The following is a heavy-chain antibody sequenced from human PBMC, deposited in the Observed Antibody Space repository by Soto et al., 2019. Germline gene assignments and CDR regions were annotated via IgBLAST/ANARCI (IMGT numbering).Heavy chain of an antibody. J-gene: IGHJ5*02. CDR1: DGAINSYD. V-gene: IGHV4-4*07. Sequence: PSETLSLTRTVPDGAINSYDWNWIRQPAGKGLEWIWRIYSSGSTKYNHSLQRRVTISLDTSKNQFSLRLTSVTAADTAVYYCARGQRFSDWFDPWGQGTLVTVSS. CDR2: IYSSGST. CDR3: ARGQRFSDWFDP. D-gene: IGHD3-3*01.